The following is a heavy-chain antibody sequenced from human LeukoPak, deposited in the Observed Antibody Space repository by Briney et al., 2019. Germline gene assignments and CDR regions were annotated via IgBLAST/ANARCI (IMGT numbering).Heavy chain of an antibody. CDR2: ISSSSSYI. Sequence: GGSLSLSCAAAGFTFGSYSMNWVRQALGKGLEWVSSISSSSSYIYYADSVKGRFTISRDNAKNSLYLQINSLRAEDTAVYYCARGDYYGSGTPGYWGQGTLVTVSS. CDR3: ARGDYYGSGTPGY. CDR1: GFTFGSYS. J-gene: IGHJ4*02. V-gene: IGHV3-21*01. D-gene: IGHD3-10*01.